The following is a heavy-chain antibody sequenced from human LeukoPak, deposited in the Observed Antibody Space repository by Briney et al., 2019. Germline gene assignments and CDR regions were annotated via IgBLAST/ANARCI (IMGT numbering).Heavy chain of an antibody. D-gene: IGHD4-11*01. CDR2: ISAYNGNT. CDR3: ARDGGDYSNYKPYDY. Sequence: ASVKVSCKASGYTFTSYGISWVRQAPGQGLEWMGWISAYNGNTNYAQKLQGRVTMTTDTSTSTAYMELRGLRSDDTAVYYCARDGGDYSNYKPYDYWGQGTLVTVSS. J-gene: IGHJ4*02. V-gene: IGHV1-18*01. CDR1: GYTFTSYG.